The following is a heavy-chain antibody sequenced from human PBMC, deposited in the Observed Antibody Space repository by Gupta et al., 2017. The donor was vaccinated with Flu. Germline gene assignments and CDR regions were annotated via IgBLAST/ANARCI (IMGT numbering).Heavy chain of an antibody. CDR2: IYWNDDK. CDR1: GFSLSTSGVG. J-gene: IGHJ6*02. Sequence: QITLKESGPTLVKPTQTLTLTCTFSGFSLSTSGVGVGWIRQPPGKALEWLALIYWNDDKRYSPSLKSRLTITKDTSKNQVVLTMTNMDPVDTATYYCAHTGNKGYGDYFWVNNYYYGMDVWGQGTTVTVSS. CDR3: AHTGNKGYGDYFWVNNYYYGMDV. V-gene: IGHV2-5*01. D-gene: IGHD4-17*01.